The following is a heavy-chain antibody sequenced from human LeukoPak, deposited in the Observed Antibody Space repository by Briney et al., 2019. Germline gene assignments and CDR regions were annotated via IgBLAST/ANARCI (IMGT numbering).Heavy chain of an antibody. CDR1: GGSFSGYY. D-gene: IGHD4-23*01. V-gene: IGHV4-34*01. Sequence: SETLSLTCAVYGGSFSGYYWSWIRQPPGKGLEWIGEINHSGSNNYNPSLKSRVTISVDTSKNQFSLKLSSVTAADTAVYYCARGNYGGTFDYWGQGTLVTVSS. J-gene: IGHJ4*02. CDR2: INHSGSN. CDR3: ARGNYGGTFDY.